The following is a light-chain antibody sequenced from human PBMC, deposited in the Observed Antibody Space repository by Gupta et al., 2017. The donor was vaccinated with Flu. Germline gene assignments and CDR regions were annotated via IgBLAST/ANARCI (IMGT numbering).Light chain of an antibody. CDR2: DDA. CDR1: SSDNGAGDD. CDR3: QSDDSSMSGWV. J-gene: IGLJ3*02. V-gene: IGLV1-40*03. Sequence: VRNTASGSSSDNGAGDDVDWYQQDPARAPKVLIADDANRPSGVPNRFSASTYGATAALAITARQTEDEADYYCQSDDSSMSGWVFGGGTKLTVL.